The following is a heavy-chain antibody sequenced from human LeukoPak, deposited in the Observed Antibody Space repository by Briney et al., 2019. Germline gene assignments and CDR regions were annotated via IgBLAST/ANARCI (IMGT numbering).Heavy chain of an antibody. D-gene: IGHD4-17*01. Sequence: SETLSLTCTVSGGSVSSYYWSWIRQPPGKGLEWIGYKYNSGSTNYNPSLKSRVTISVDTSKNQFSLKLNSVTAADTAVYYCARHLDYGDHQGAFDIWGQGTMVTVSS. V-gene: IGHV4-59*02. CDR3: ARHLDYGDHQGAFDI. J-gene: IGHJ3*02. CDR2: KYNSGST. CDR1: GGSVSSYY.